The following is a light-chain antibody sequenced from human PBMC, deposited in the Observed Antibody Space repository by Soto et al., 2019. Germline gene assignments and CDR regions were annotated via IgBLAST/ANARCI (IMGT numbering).Light chain of an antibody. Sequence: DIQMTQAPSSLSASVGDRVTITCRASQSVTIYLNWYQQKPGKAPKLLIYAASSLQSGVPSRFSGSGSVTDFTLTISILQPEDSASYFCQQSISAPLTFGGGTKVEIK. V-gene: IGKV1-39*01. CDR2: AAS. CDR1: QSVTIY. J-gene: IGKJ4*01. CDR3: QQSISAPLT.